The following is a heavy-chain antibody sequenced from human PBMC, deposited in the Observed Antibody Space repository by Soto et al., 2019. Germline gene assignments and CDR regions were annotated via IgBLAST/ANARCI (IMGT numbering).Heavy chain of an antibody. D-gene: IGHD3-16*01. CDR1: GYGFTNND. V-gene: IGHV1-8*01. J-gene: IGHJ5*02. CDR3: ARMATFCSLNWFDP. CDR2: MNPGSGDT. Sequence: ASVKVSCKASGYGFTNNDVSWVRQATGQGLEWMGWMNPGSGDTGYAQKFQGRVTMTRDISTDTAYLELSSLRSDDTATYYLARMATFCSLNWFDPWRQGTLGTFAS.